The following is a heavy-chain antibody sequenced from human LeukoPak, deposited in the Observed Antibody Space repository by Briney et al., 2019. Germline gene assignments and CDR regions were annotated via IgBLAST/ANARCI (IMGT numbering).Heavy chain of an antibody. CDR1: GFTFSSYS. V-gene: IGHV3-21*01. CDR2: ISSSSSYI. CDR3: ARDAEYYYDSSGYYYEPSFDY. Sequence: GGSLRLSCAASGFTFSSYSMNWVRQAPGKGLEWVSSISSSSSYIYYADSVKGRFTISRDNAKNSLYLQMNSLRAEDTAVYYCARDAEYYYDSSGYYYEPSFDYWGQGTLVTVSS. D-gene: IGHD3-22*01. J-gene: IGHJ4*02.